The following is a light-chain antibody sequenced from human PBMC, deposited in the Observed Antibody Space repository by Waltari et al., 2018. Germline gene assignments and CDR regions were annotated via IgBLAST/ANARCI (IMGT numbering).Light chain of an antibody. V-gene: IGLV1-47*01. CDR2: WNN. J-gene: IGLJ2*01. Sequence: QSVLTQPPSASGTPGQRVTIPCSGSSSNIGTNYVYWYQQLPGTAPKLLIYWNNQRPSGVPGRFSGSKSGTSAALAIMGLRSEDEADYYCAAWDDSLSGVVFGGGTKLTVL. CDR1: SSNIGTNY. CDR3: AAWDDSLSGVV.